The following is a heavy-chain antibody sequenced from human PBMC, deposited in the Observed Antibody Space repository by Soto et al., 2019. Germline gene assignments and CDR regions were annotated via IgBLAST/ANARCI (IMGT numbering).Heavy chain of an antibody. D-gene: IGHD2-21*01. Sequence: SETLSLTCTVSGGSLSSYYWSWIRQPPGKGLEWIGYIHYSGSTNYNPSLKGRVTMSVDTSKNQFSLKLTSVNTADTAIYYCTRGGDPYKTDHWGQGTLVTVSS. CDR1: GGSLSSYY. J-gene: IGHJ4*02. V-gene: IGHV4-59*01. CDR3: TRGGDPYKTDH. CDR2: IHYSGST.